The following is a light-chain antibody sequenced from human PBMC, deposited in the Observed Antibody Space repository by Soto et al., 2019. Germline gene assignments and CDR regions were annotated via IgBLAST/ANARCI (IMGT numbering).Light chain of an antibody. CDR3: QQYDSSPLYT. V-gene: IGKV3-20*01. CDR1: QSVRGNY. CDR2: GAS. J-gene: IGKJ2*01. Sequence: DIVLTQSPGTLSLSPGERATLSCRASQSVRGNYLAWYQQKPGQAPRLLIYGASSRATGIPDRFSGSGSGTDFTLTISRLEPEDFAVYYCQQYDSSPLYTFCQGTKLEIK.